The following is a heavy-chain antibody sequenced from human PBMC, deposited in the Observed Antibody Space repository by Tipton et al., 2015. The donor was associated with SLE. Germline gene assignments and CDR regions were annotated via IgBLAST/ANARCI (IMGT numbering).Heavy chain of an antibody. CDR3: ARGISPRVFDI. J-gene: IGHJ3*02. Sequence: TLSLTCAIYGGSFSGYYWGWVRQTPGRGLEWIGEINQGGSTNQNPSLKSRLTISVDTSKNQFSLKLSSATAADTAVYYCARGISPRVFDIWGQGTMVTVAS. CDR2: INQGGST. V-gene: IGHV4-34*01. CDR1: GGSFSGYY.